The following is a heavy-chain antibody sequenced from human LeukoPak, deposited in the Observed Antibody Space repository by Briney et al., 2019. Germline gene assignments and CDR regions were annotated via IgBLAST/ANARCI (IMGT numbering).Heavy chain of an antibody. CDR2: IYYSGST. D-gene: IGHD2-21*02. CDR1: GGSISSSSYY. J-gene: IGHJ3*02. Sequence: SETLSLTCTVSGGSISSSSYYWGWIRQPPGKGLEWIGSIYYSGSTYYNPSLKSRVTISVDTSKNQFSLKLSSVTAADTAVYYCARGNGDIVVVTAGDAFDIWGQGTMVTVSS. V-gene: IGHV4-39*07. CDR3: ARGNGDIVVVTAGDAFDI.